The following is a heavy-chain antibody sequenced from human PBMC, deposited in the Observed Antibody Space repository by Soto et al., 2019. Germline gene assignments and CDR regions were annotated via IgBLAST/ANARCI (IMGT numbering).Heavy chain of an antibody. CDR2: LSETGGST. CDR3: AKDRYDNRPYNWFSDS. D-gene: IGHD1-20*01. CDR1: GFTVSDYA. V-gene: IGHV3-23*01. J-gene: IGHJ4*01. Sequence: GGSLRLSCAASGFTVSDYAMSWARQAPGKGLEWVASLSETGGSTYYVDSVKGRFTISRDKSENTLYLQMNSLTVEDTAVYFCAKDRYDNRPYNWFSDSRGQGILVTVSS.